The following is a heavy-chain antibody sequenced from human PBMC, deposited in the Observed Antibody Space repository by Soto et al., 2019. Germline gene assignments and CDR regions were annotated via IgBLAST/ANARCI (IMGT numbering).Heavy chain of an antibody. CDR3: ARVSSGYSYGYIFAH. J-gene: IGHJ4*02. CDR1: GGSISSGGYY. CDR2: IYYSGST. V-gene: IGHV4-31*03. D-gene: IGHD5-18*01. Sequence: SETLSLTCTVSGGSISSGGYYWSWIRQHPGKGLEWIGYIYYSGSTYYNPPLKSRVNILVDTSRNQFSLKLTSVTAADTAVYYCARVSSGYSYGYIFAHWGKETLVTVS.